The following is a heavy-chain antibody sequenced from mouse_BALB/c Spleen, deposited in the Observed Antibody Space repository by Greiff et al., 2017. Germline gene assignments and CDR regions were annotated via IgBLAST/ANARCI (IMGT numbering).Heavy chain of an antibody. CDR2: INSNGGST. J-gene: IGHJ2*01. D-gene: IGHD2-4*01. CDR1: GFTFSSYG. CDR3: ARDDDYAFDY. Sequence: EVKLMESGGGLVQPGGSLKLSCAASGFTFSSYGMSWVRQTPDKRLELVATINSNGGSTYYPDSVKGRFTISRDNAKNTLYLQMSSLKSEDTAMYYCARDDDYAFDYWGQGTTLTVSS. V-gene: IGHV5-6-3*01.